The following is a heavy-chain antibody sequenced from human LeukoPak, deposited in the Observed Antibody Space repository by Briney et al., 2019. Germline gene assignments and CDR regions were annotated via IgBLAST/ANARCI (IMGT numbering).Heavy chain of an antibody. V-gene: IGHV3-66*01. CDR3: GPVVRGVIIGY. CDR2: IYSGGST. D-gene: IGHD3-10*01. Sequence: GSLLLSFAASGCPTSSNYMSWGRRAAGKGVEWGAVIYSGGSTYYAYSVKGRFTISRDNSKNTLYLQINSLRDEDTAVYYCGPVVRGVIIGYWGQGTLVTVSS. CDR1: GCPTSSNY. J-gene: IGHJ4*02.